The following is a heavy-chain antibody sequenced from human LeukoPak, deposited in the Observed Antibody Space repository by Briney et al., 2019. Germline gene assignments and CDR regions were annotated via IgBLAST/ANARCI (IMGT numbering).Heavy chain of an antibody. Sequence: GGSLRLSCAASGFTFSSYAMSWVRQAPGKGLAWVSLITSDSESTYYADSVKGRFTISRDNSKNTLYLQMNSLRAEDTAVYYCANWRGGKCYFEYWGQGTLVAVSS. V-gene: IGHV3-23*01. CDR3: ANWRGGKCYFEY. J-gene: IGHJ4*02. CDR1: GFTFSSYA. D-gene: IGHD3-10*01. CDR2: ITSDSEST.